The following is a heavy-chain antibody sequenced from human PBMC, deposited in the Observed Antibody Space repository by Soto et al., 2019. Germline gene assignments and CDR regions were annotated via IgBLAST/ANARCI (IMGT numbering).Heavy chain of an antibody. D-gene: IGHD2-2*01. Sequence: SETLSLTCAVYGGSFSGYYWSWIRQPPGKGLEWIGEINHSGSTNYNPSLKSRVTISVDTSKNQFSLKLSSVTAADTAVYYCAGGEVVPAAMNNWFDPWGQGTLVTVSS. CDR3: AGGEVVPAAMNNWFDP. CDR2: INHSGST. J-gene: IGHJ5*02. CDR1: GGSFSGYY. V-gene: IGHV4-34*01.